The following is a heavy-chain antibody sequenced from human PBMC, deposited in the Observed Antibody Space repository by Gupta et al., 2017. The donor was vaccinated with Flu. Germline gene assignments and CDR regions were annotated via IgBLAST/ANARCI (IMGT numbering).Heavy chain of an antibody. CDR2: LNPNSGRT. CDR3: ARDTYDFWSGYFRL. J-gene: IGHJ4*02. V-gene: IGHV1-2*06. D-gene: IGHD3-3*01. Sequence: LHWVRQAPGQGLEWLGRLNPNSGRTNIAQTFQDRVTMTRDTSMSTAYLELSSLRADDTAIYYCARDTYDFWSGYFRLWGQGTLVIVSS.